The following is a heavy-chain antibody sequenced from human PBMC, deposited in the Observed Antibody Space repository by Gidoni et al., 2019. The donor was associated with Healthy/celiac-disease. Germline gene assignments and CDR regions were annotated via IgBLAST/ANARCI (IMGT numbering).Heavy chain of an antibody. J-gene: IGHJ6*02. V-gene: IGHV3-30*18. Sequence: QVQLVESGGGVVQPGRSLRLSCAASGFTFSSYGMHWVRQAPGKGLGWVAGISYDGSNKYYADSVKGRFTISRDNSKNTLYLQMNSLRAEDTAVYYCAKSSLAAAGTMDVWGQGTTVTVSS. CDR1: GFTFSSYG. CDR3: AKSSLAAAGTMDV. CDR2: ISYDGSNK. D-gene: IGHD6-13*01.